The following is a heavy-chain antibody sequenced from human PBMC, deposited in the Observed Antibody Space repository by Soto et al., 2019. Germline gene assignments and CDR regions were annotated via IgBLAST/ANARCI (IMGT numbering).Heavy chain of an antibody. J-gene: IGHJ5*02. CDR3: ASTEAGNPWFDP. D-gene: IGHD6-13*01. CDR1: GGTFSSYA. CDR2: IIPIFGTA. Sequence: QVQLVQSGAEVKKPGSSVKVSCKASGGTFSSYAISWVRQAPGQGLEWMGGIIPIFGTAHYAQKFQGRVTSTADKATSTAYMELSSLRSDDPAVYYCASTEAGNPWFDPWGQRTLFTVSS. V-gene: IGHV1-69*06.